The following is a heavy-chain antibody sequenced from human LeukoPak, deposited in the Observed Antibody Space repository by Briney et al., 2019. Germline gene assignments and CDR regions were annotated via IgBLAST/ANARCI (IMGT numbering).Heavy chain of an antibody. CDR3: ARVNRGYSYGYVSFDY. J-gene: IGHJ4*02. V-gene: IGHV1-18*01. CDR1: GYTFSSYG. D-gene: IGHD5-18*01. Sequence: ASVKVSCKASGYTFSSYGISWVRQAPGQGLEWMGWISAYNGNTNYAQNLQGRVTMTTDTSTSTAYMELRSLRSDDTAVYYCARVNRGYSYGYVSFDYWGQGTLVTVSS. CDR2: ISAYNGNT.